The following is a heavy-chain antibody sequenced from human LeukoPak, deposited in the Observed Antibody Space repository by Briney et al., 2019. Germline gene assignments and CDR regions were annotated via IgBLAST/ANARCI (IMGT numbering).Heavy chain of an antibody. V-gene: IGHV3-74*01. CDR3: IRDRYGDYSDY. Sequence: GGSLRLSCAASGFTFSTYWMHWVRQAPGKGLVWVSRIDTDGSSTSYADSVKGRFTISRDNAKNTLYLQMNSLRAEDTAVYYCIRDRYGDYSDYWGQGILVTVSS. D-gene: IGHD4-17*01. CDR2: IDTDGSST. J-gene: IGHJ4*02. CDR1: GFTFSTYW.